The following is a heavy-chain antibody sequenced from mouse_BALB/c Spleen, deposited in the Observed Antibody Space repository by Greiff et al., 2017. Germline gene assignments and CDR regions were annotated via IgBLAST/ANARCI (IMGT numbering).Heavy chain of an antibody. Sequence: EVKVVESGGGLVKPGGSLKLSCAASGFTFSDYYMYWVRQTPEKRLEWVATISDGGSYTYYPDSVKGRFTISRDNAKNNLYLQMSSLKSEDTAMYYCARDYGNYEGFAYWGQGTLVTVSA. CDR1: GFTFSDYY. J-gene: IGHJ3*01. CDR3: ARDYGNYEGFAY. CDR2: ISDGGSYT. V-gene: IGHV5-4*02. D-gene: IGHD2-1*01.